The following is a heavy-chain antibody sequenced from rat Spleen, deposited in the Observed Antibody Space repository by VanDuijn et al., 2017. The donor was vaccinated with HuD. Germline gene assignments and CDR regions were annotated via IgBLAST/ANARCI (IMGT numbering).Heavy chain of an antibody. V-gene: IGHV5-25*01. CDR3: ARPSYGYPFAY. CDR1: GFIFSNYY. D-gene: IGHD1-7*01. J-gene: IGHJ3*01. CDR2: ISAGGGDT. Sequence: EVQLVESGGGLVQPGRSLKLSCAASGFIFSNYYMAWVRQAPTKGLEWVAYISAGGGDTYYRYSVKGRFTISRDNAQSTLYLQMDSLRSEDTATYYCARPSYGYPFAYWGQGTLVTVSS.